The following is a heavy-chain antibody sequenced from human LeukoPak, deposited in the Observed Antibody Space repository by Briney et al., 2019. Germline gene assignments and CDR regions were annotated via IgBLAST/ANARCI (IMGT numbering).Heavy chain of an antibody. CDR2: INAGNGNT. V-gene: IGHV1-18*01. D-gene: IGHD3-22*01. J-gene: IGHJ4*02. CDR1: GYNFMSNA. CDR3: ARVDRDHIDY. Sequence: ASVKVSCKASGYNFMSNAMHWVRQAPGQGLEWMGWINAGNGNTNYAQKLQGRVTMTTDTSTSTAFMELRSLRSDDTAVYYCARVDRDHIDYWGQGTLVTVSS.